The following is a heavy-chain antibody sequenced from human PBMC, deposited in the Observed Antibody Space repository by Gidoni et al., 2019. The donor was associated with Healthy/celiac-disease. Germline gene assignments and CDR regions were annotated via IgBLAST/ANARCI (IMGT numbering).Heavy chain of an antibody. CDR3: ARHPEWGGMDV. CDR2: IYYSGST. D-gene: IGHD3-16*01. Sequence: QLQLQESGPGLVQPSATLSLTCTVSAGSISSSSYYWGWIRQPTGKGLEWIGSIYYSGSTYYNTSLKSRVTISVDTSKNQFSLKLSSVTAADTAVYYCARHPEWGGMDVWGQGTTVTVSS. V-gene: IGHV4-39*01. J-gene: IGHJ6*02. CDR1: AGSISSSSYY.